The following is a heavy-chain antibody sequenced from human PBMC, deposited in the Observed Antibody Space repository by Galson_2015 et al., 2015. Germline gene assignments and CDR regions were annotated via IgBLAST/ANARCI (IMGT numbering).Heavy chain of an antibody. V-gene: IGHV5-51*01. Sequence: QSGAEVKKPGESLKISCKGSGYSFTIYWIGWVRQMPGKGLEWMGIIYPGDSDTRYSPSFQGQVTISADKSISTAYLQWSRLKASDTAMYYCARQPRYCSGGSCYPGAFDIWGQGTMVTVSS. J-gene: IGHJ3*02. CDR1: GYSFTIYW. CDR2: IYPGDSDT. CDR3: ARQPRYCSGGSCYPGAFDI. D-gene: IGHD2-15*01.